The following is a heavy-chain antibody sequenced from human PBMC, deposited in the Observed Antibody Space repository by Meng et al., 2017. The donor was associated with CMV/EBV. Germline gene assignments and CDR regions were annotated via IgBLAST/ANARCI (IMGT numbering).Heavy chain of an antibody. J-gene: IGHJ6*02. V-gene: IGHV6-1*01. CDR3: ARDSDGLGYAGDLYYYYGMDV. Sequence: SQTLSLTCAISGDSVPSTSAAWNWIRQSPSRGLEWLGRTYYRSRWYNDYAASVKSRITINSDTSKNQFSLQLNSVTPEDTAVYYCARDSDGLGYAGDLYYYYGMDVWGQGTTVTVSS. D-gene: IGHD3-16*01. CDR1: GDSVPSTSAA. CDR2: TYYRSRWYN.